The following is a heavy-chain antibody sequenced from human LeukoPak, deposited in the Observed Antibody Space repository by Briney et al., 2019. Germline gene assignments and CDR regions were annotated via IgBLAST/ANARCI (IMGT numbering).Heavy chain of an antibody. V-gene: IGHV3-66*02. D-gene: IGHD6-13*01. CDR3: ARGTYSSSWYVYYFDY. CDR1: GFTVSSNY. Sequence: GGSLRLSCAASGFTVSSNYMSWVRQAPGKGLEWVSVIYSGGSTNYADSVKGRFTISRDNSKNTLYLQMNSLRAEDTAVYYCARGTYSSSWYVYYFDYWGQGTLVTVSS. CDR2: IYSGGST. J-gene: IGHJ4*02.